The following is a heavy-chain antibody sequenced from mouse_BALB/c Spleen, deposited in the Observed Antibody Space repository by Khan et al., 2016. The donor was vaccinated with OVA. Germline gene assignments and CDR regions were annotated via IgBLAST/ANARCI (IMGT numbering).Heavy chain of an antibody. D-gene: IGHD2-10*01. CDR2: INTYTGEP. J-gene: IGHJ4*01. V-gene: IGHV9-3-1*01. CDR1: GYTFTNYG. Sequence: QVQLKQSGPELKKPGETVKISCKASGYTFTNYGLNWVKQAPGKGLKWMGWINTYTGEPTYADDFKGRFAFSLETSASNVYLQINNLKNEDTATYFCARRPYFSYVMVYWGQGTSVTVSS. CDR3: ARRPYFSYVMVY.